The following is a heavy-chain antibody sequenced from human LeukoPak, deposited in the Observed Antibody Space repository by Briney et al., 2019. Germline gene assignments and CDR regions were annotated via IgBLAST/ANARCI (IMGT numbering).Heavy chain of an antibody. CDR1: GFTFGDYA. CDR2: IYSGGST. D-gene: IGHD2-2*01. Sequence: GGSLRLSCTASGFTFGDYAMSWVRQAPGKGLEWVSVIYSGGSTYYADSVKGRFTISRDNSKNTLYLQMNSLRAEDTAVYYCARIGCSSTSCPDYFDYWGQGTLVTVSS. V-gene: IGHV3-53*01. CDR3: ARIGCSSTSCPDYFDY. J-gene: IGHJ4*02.